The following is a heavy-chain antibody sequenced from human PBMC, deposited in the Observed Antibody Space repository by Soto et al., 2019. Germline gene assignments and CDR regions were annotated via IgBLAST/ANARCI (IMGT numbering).Heavy chain of an antibody. D-gene: IGHD3-22*01. CDR1: GVSISSADFY. Sequence: QVRLQESGPGLVKPSQTLSLTCSVSGVSISSADFYWSWIRQPPGKDLEWLGDMSYSGSTYYNPSLQSRITMSLDTSKNHFSRTLTYVTAADTAVYFSSRGKIYYFDTSRSVYGLDVWGQGSAVSVSS. V-gene: IGHV4-30-4*01. CDR2: MSYSGST. CDR3: SRGKIYYFDTSRSVYGLDV. J-gene: IGHJ6*02.